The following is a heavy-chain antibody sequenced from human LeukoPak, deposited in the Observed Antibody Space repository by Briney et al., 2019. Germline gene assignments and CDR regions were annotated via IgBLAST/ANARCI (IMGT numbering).Heavy chain of an antibody. Sequence: GGSLRLSCAASGFTVSSNYMSWVRQAPGRGLEWVSGISGGGGNTFYADSVKGRFTISRDNSKNTLHLQMNSLRAEDTAVYYCAKDQKGVQGYFDCWGQGTLVTVSS. J-gene: IGHJ4*02. V-gene: IGHV3-23*01. CDR3: AKDQKGVQGYFDC. CDR1: GFTVSSNY. CDR2: ISGGGGNT. D-gene: IGHD1-1*01.